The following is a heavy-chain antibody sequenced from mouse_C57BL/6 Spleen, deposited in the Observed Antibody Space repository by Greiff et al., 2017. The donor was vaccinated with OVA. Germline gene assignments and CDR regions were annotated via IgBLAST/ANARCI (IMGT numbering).Heavy chain of an antibody. CDR1: GYTFTSYW. D-gene: IGHD2-4*01. Sequence: VQLKQPGAELVKPGASVKLSCKASGYTFTSYWMHWVKQRPGQGLEWIGMIHPNSGSTNYNEKFKSKATLTVDKSSSTAYMQLSSLTSEDSAVYYCARRGDYDDYWGQGTTLTVSS. CDR2: IHPNSGST. V-gene: IGHV1-64*01. CDR3: ARRGDYDDY. J-gene: IGHJ2*01.